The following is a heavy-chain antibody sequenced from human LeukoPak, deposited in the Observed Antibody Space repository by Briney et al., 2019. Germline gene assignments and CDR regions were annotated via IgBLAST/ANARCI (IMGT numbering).Heavy chain of an antibody. CDR2: ISYDGSNK. CDR1: GFTFSSYA. J-gene: IGHJ5*02. CDR3: AREGGKRFDP. Sequence: GRSLRLSCAASGFTFSSYAMHWVRQAPGKGLEWVAVISYDGSNKYYADSVKGRFTISRDNSKNTLYLQMNSLRAEDTAVYYCAREGGKRFDPWGQGTLVTVSS. V-gene: IGHV3-30-3*01.